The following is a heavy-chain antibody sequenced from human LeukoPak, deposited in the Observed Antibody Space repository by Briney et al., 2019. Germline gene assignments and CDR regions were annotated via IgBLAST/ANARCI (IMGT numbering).Heavy chain of an antibody. CDR3: AREPYGDYGGYYYYYMDV. D-gene: IGHD4-17*01. Sequence: GASVKVSCKASGYTFTSYGISWVRQAPGQGLEWMGWISAYNGNTNYAQKLQGRVTMTTDTSTSTAYMELRSLRSDDTAVYYCAREPYGDYGGYYYYYMDVWGKGTTVTVSS. V-gene: IGHV1-18*01. CDR1: GYTFTSYG. CDR2: ISAYNGNT. J-gene: IGHJ6*03.